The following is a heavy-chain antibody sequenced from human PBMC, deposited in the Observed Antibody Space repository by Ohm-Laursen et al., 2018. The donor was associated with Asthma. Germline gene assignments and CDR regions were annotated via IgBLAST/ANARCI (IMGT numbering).Heavy chain of an antibody. CDR1: GGSISGGGYY. J-gene: IGHJ4*02. V-gene: IGHV4-31*03. D-gene: IGHD4-17*01. CDR2: IYYSGST. CDR3: ASSSGATVTQTFDY. Sequence: SDTLSLTCTVSGGSISGGGYYWSWIRQHPGKGLEWIGYIYYSGSTYYNPSLKSRVTISVDTSKNQFSLKLSSVTAADTAVYYCASSSGATVTQTFDYWGQGTLVTVSS.